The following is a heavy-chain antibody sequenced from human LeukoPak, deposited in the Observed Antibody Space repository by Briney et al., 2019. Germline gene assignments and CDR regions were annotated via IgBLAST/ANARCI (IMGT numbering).Heavy chain of an antibody. CDR3: ARVIYDSLTGYSHAFDI. CDR2: IYSGGST. V-gene: IGHV3-66*01. Sequence: GGSLRLSCAASGFTVSSNFMSWVRQAPGKGLEWVSVIYSGGSTYYADSVKGRFTLSTDSSKNTLYLQSNSLRAEDTAVYYCARVIYDSLTGYSHAFDIWGQGTMVTVSS. J-gene: IGHJ3*02. CDR1: GFTVSSNF. D-gene: IGHD3-9*01.